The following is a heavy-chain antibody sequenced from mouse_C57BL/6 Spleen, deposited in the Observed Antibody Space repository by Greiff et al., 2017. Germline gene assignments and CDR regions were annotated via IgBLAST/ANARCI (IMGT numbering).Heavy chain of an antibody. Sequence: ESGPGLVKPSQSLSLTCSVTGYSITSGYYWNWIRQFPGNKLEWMGYISYDGSNNYNPSLKNRISITRDTSKNQFFLKLNSVTTEDTATYYCAKVPNYYGSSLYYFDYWGQGTTLTVSS. V-gene: IGHV3-6*01. J-gene: IGHJ2*01. CDR2: ISYDGSN. CDR1: GYSITSGYY. CDR3: AKVPNYYGSSLYYFDY. D-gene: IGHD1-1*01.